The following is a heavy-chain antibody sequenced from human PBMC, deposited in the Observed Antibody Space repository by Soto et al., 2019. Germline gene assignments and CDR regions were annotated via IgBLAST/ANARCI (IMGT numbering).Heavy chain of an antibody. CDR2: IYYSGST. CDR1: GGSISSGGYY. V-gene: IGHV4-31*03. CDR3: AREMGSNWFDP. J-gene: IGHJ5*02. D-gene: IGHD2-8*01. Sequence: SETLSLTCTVSGGSISSGGYYWSWIRQHPGKGLEWIGYIYYSGSTYYNPSLKSRVTISVDTSKNQFSLKLSSVTAADTAAYYCAREMGSNWFDPWGQGTLVTVSS.